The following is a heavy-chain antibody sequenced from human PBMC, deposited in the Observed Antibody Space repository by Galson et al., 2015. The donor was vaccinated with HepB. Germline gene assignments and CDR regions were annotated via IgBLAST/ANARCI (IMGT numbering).Heavy chain of an antibody. CDR2: IRSKTHSYAT. J-gene: IGHJ4*02. CDR3: TRLETYSSALD. V-gene: IGHV3-73*01. CDR1: GFTFSDSP. Sequence: SLRLSCAASGFTFSDSPVHWVRKASGKGLEWVGRIRSKTHSYATAYAASVNGRFTVSRDDSTNTAYLQMHSLKTEDSAVYYCTRLETYSSALDWGQGTLVTVSS. D-gene: IGHD6-19*01.